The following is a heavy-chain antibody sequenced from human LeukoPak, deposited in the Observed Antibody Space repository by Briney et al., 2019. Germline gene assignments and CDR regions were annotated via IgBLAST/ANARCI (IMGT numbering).Heavy chain of an antibody. J-gene: IGHJ4*02. CDR1: GFTFSDYY. D-gene: IGHD2-21*01. CDR3: ARDGCGSDY. Sequence: RVSLRLSCAASGFTFSDYYMSWIRQAPGKGLEWVSYISSSSSYTNYADSVKGRFTISRDNAKNSLYLQMNSLRAEDTAVYYCARDGCGSDYWGQGTLVTVSS. CDR2: ISSSSSYT. V-gene: IGHV3-11*05.